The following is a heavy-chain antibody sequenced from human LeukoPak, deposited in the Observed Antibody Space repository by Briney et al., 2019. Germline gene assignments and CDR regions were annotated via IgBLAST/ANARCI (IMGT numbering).Heavy chain of an antibody. CDR1: GFTFSSYA. J-gene: IGHJ4*02. CDR2: ISATGGTT. Sequence: SGGSLRLSCAASGFTFSSYAMSWVRQAPGKGLEWVSVISATGGTTYYADSVKGRFIISRDNSKNTLYLQMNSLRAEDTAVYYCARSGLLWFGELSTSVDYWGQGTLVTVSS. D-gene: IGHD3-10*01. CDR3: ARSGLLWFGELSTSVDY. V-gene: IGHV3-23*01.